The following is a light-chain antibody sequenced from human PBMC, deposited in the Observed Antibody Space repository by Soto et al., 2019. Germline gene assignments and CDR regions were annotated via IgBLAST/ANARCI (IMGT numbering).Light chain of an antibody. CDR1: QSVSSNN. V-gene: IGKV3-20*01. J-gene: IGKJ1*01. Sequence: EIVLTQSPGTLSLSPGERATLSCRASQSVSSNNLAWYQQRPGQAPRVVIYGASTRATGIPERFSGSGSGTDFTLTISRLEPEDSAVYYCQQYSASPRTFGPGTKVEIK. CDR3: QQYSASPRT. CDR2: GAS.